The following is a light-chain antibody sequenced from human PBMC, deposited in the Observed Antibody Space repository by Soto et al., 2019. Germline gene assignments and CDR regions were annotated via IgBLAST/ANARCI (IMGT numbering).Light chain of an antibody. CDR1: SSDVGSYDH. V-gene: IGLV2-14*01. Sequence: QSVLTQPASVSGSPGQSITISCSGTSSDVGSYDHVAWYQQFPGKTPKLTIYEVSNRPSGVSSRFSGSKSGNTASLTISGLQAEDEADYYCCSFVRTNGLLFGGGTKLTVL. CDR3: CSFVRTNGLL. CDR2: EVS. J-gene: IGLJ2*01.